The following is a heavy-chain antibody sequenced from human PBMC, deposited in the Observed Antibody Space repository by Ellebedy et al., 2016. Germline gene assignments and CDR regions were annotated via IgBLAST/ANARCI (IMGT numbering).Heavy chain of an antibody. V-gene: IGHV1-18*01. Sequence: ASVKVSXKASGYTFTSAGITWVRQAPGQGLEWMGWSTIYNGNTKYAQKFQGRVIMTTDTSTSTAYMELRNLRSDDTAVYYCARGVAAAAGEDWLNPWGQGTLVTVSS. CDR1: GYTFTSAG. CDR3: ARGVAAAAGEDWLNP. J-gene: IGHJ5*02. CDR2: STIYNGNT. D-gene: IGHD6-13*01.